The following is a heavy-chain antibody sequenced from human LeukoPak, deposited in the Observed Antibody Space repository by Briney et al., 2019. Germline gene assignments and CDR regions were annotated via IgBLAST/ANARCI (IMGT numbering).Heavy chain of an antibody. CDR1: GFTFSSYA. Sequence: GRSLRLSCAASGFTFSSYAMHWVRQAPGKGLEWVAVISYDGSNKYYADSVKGRFTISRDNSKNTLYLQMNSLRAEDTAVYYCARVVGSGGSSWYQYYYYGMDVWGQGTTVTVSS. CDR2: ISYDGSNK. D-gene: IGHD6-13*01. J-gene: IGHJ6*02. V-gene: IGHV3-30*04. CDR3: ARVVGSGGSSWYQYYYYGMDV.